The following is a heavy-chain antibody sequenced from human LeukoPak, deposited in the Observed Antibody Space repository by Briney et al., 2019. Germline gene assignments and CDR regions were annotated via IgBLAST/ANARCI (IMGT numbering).Heavy chain of an antibody. CDR3: AAHPSSAY. J-gene: IGHJ4*02. D-gene: IGHD6-6*01. V-gene: IGHV3-48*03. Sequence: GGSLRLSCAASGFTFSSYDMNWLRQAPGKGLEWVSYISTSGSTIYYADSVKGRFTISRDHSKNTLYLQMNTLRAEDTAVYYCAAHPSSAYWGRGTLVTVSS. CDR1: GFTFSSYD. CDR2: ISTSGSTI.